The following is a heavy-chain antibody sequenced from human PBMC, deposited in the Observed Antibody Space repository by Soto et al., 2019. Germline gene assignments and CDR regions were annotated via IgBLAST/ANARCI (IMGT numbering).Heavy chain of an antibody. CDR1: GFTFSDYY. J-gene: IGHJ5*02. D-gene: IGHD3-22*01. Sequence: LRLSFAASGFTFSDYYMSWIRQAPGKGLEWISRISDSATTMYYADSVKGRFTISRDNARKSLFLHMNSLRAEDTAVYYCARDTAFISSGLFNPWGQGTLVTISS. CDR2: ISDSATTM. V-gene: IGHV3-11*01. CDR3: ARDTAFISSGLFNP.